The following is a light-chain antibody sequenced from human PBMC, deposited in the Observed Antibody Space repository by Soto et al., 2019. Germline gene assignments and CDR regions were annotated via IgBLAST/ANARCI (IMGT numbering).Light chain of an antibody. V-gene: IGKV3-15*01. CDR2: GAS. CDR1: QSVSSN. CDR3: QQYNTWPPRT. J-gene: IGKJ1*01. Sequence: EIVMTQSPATLSVSPGERATLACRASQSVSSNLAWYQQKPGQGPRLLIYGASTRATGIPARFSGSGSGTEFTLTISSLQSEDFAVYYCQQYNTWPPRTFGQGTKVEIK.